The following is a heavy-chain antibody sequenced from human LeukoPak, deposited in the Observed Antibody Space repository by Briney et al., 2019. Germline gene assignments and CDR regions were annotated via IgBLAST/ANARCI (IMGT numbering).Heavy chain of an antibody. J-gene: IGHJ5*02. V-gene: IGHV3-11*01. Sequence: TGGSLRLSCAASGFTFSDHYMSWIRQAPGKGLEWFSYISSSGTITHYADSVKGRFTISRDNAKNSLYLQMNSLRAEDTAVYYCARGAGPLFDPRGQGTLVTVSS. CDR1: GFTFSDHY. CDR3: ARGAGPLFDP. CDR2: ISSSGTIT.